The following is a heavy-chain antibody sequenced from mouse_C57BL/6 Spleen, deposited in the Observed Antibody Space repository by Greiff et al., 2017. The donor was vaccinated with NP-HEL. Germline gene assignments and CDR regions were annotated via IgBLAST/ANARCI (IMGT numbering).Heavy chain of an antibody. CDR3: ARGEEDSSDSWDY. V-gene: IGHV1-82*01. D-gene: IGHD3-2*02. J-gene: IGHJ2*01. CDR2: IYPGDGDT. CDR1: GYAFSSSW. Sequence: QVQLQQSGPELVKPGASVKISCKASGYAFSSSWMNWVKQRPGKGLEWIGRIYPGDGDTNYNGKFKGKATLTADKSSSTAYMQLSSLTSEDSAVYFCARGEEDSSDSWDYWGQGTTLTVSS.